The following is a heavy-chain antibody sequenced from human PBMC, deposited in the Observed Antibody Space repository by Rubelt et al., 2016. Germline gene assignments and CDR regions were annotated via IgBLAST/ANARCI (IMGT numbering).Heavy chain of an antibody. Sequence: QVQLQQWGAGLLKPSETLSLTCAVYGGSFSGYYWSLIRQPPGKGLEWIGEFNHRGSTNYYPSLKSRVTISVDTSKNQVSLKLSSVAAEDTAVYYCARVSRWYRAPGQDFDYWGQGTLVTVS. D-gene: IGHD4-23*01. CDR1: GGSFSGYY. CDR3: ARVSRWYRAPGQDFDY. J-gene: IGHJ4*02. CDR2: FNHRGST. V-gene: IGHV4-34*01.